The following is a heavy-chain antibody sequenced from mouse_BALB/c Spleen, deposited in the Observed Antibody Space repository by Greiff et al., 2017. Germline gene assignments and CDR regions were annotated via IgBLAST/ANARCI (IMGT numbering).Heavy chain of an antibody. J-gene: IGHJ4*01. V-gene: IGHV5-12-1*01. CDR3: ARQGYRTSPAMDY. Sequence: VQLKESGGGLVKPGGYLKLSCAASGFAFSSYDMSWVRQTPEKRLEWVAYISSGGGSTYYPDTVKGRFTISRDNAKNTLYLQMSSLKSEDTAMYYCARQGYRTSPAMDYWGQGTSVTVSS. CDR2: ISSGGGST. D-gene: IGHD2-14*01. CDR1: GFAFSSYD.